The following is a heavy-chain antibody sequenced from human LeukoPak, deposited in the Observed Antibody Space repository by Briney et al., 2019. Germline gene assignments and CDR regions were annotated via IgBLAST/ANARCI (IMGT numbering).Heavy chain of an antibody. V-gene: IGHV3-74*01. CDR2: INGDGSST. Sequence: GGSLRLSCVASGFTFSYYWMHWVRQAPGKGLVWVSRINGDGSSTRYADSVQGRFTISRDNAKNTLLLQMHSLRVEDTAVYYCARLKRYCRGGSCYSYYFDFWGQGTLVTVSS. CDR3: ARLKRYCRGGSCYSYYFDF. CDR1: GFTFSYYW. J-gene: IGHJ4*02. D-gene: IGHD2-15*01.